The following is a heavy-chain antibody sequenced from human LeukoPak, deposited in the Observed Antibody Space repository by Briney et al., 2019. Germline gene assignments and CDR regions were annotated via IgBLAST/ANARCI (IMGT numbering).Heavy chain of an antibody. CDR3: ATYIGGSGYENFDY. V-gene: IGHV4-39*01. D-gene: IGHD5-12*01. Sequence: SETLSLTCTVSGGSISVSSYYWGWIRQPPGKGLEWIGSIYYSGSTYYNPSLKSRVTISVDTSKNQFSLKLSSVTAADTAVYYCATYIGGSGYENFDYWGQGTLVTVSS. J-gene: IGHJ4*02. CDR2: IYYSGST. CDR1: GGSISVSSYY.